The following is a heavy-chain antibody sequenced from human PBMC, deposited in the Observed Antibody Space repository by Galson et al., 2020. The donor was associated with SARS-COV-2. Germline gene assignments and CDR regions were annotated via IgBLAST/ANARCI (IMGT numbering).Heavy chain of an antibody. CDR1: GFTFSTSS. V-gene: IGHV3-48*02. J-gene: IGHJ4*02. D-gene: IGHD1-26*01. CDR3: ARVGSGSFYPQGDLDY. CDR2: ITSGSSTI. Sequence: GGSLRLSCAASGFTFSTSSMNWVRQAPGKGLEWVSYITSGSSTIYYADSVRGRFTISRDNAKNSLYLQMNSLRDEDTAVYYCARVGSGSFYPQGDLDYWGQGTLVTVSS.